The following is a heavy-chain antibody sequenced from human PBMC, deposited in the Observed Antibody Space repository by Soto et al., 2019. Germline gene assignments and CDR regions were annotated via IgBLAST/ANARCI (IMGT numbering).Heavy chain of an antibody. J-gene: IGHJ3*02. V-gene: IGHV1-69*01. CDR2: IIPIFGTA. CDR3: ARDLDDYDSSGYLCSFGPFDI. D-gene: IGHD3-22*01. CDR1: GGTFSSYA. Sequence: QVQLVQSGAEVKKPGSSVKVSCKASGGTFSSYAISWVRQAPGQGLEWMGGIIPIFGTANYAQKFQGRVTITADESTSTAYMELSSLRSGDTAVYYCARDLDDYDSSGYLCSFGPFDIWGQGTMVTVSS.